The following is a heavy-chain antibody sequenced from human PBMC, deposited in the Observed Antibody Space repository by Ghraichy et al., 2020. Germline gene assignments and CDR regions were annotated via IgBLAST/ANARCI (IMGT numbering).Heavy chain of an antibody. V-gene: IGHV3-53*01. D-gene: IGHD3-3*01. CDR2: IYSGGST. CDR1: GFTVSSNY. CDR3: ASHQTTYYDFWSGGWDYYYYMDV. J-gene: IGHJ6*03. Sequence: SCAASGFTVSSNYMSWVRQAPGKGLEWVSVIYSGGSTYYADSVKGRFTISRDNSKNTLYLQMNSLRAEDTAVYYCASHQTTYYDFWSGGWDYYYYMDVWGKGTTVTVSS.